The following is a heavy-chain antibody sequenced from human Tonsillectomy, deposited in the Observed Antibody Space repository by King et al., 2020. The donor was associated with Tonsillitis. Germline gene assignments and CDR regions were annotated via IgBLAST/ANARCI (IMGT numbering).Heavy chain of an antibody. CDR1: GYTFTSYG. Sequence: VQLVESGAEVKKPGASVKVSCKASGYTFTSYGISWVRQAPGQGLEWMGGISAYNGNTNYAQKLQGRVTMTTDTSTSTAYMELRSLRSDDTAVYYCARESQGSYYGAGSYYHFDYWGQGTLVTVSS. D-gene: IGHD3-10*01. CDR2: ISAYNGNT. CDR3: ARESQGSYYGAGSYYHFDY. J-gene: IGHJ4*02. V-gene: IGHV1-18*01.